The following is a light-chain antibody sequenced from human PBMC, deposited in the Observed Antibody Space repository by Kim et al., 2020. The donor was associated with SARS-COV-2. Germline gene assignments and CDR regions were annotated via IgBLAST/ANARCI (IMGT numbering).Light chain of an antibody. Sequence: ASVGDRVTITCRASQSISSYLNWYQQKPGKAPKRLIYGASSLQSGVPSRFSGSGSGTDFTLTISSLQPEDFATYYCQQSYSTPITFGQGTRLEIK. J-gene: IGKJ5*01. CDR2: GAS. V-gene: IGKV1-39*01. CDR3: QQSYSTPIT. CDR1: QSISSY.